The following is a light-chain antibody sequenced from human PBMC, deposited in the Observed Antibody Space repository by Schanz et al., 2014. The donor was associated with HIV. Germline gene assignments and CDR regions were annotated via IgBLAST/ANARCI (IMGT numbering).Light chain of an antibody. CDR3: QQYSDWPPST. V-gene: IGKV3-15*01. Sequence: ETVMTQSPATLSVSPGERVTLSCRASQSVSTRLAWYLQRPGQAPRLLISGASTRATGIPVRFSGRGSGTEFTLTISGLQSEDFALYYCQQYSDWPPSTFGQGTKVEIK. J-gene: IGKJ2*01. CDR2: GAS. CDR1: QSVSTR.